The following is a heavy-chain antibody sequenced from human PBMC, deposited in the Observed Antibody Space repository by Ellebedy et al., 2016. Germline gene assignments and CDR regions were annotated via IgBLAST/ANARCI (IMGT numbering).Heavy chain of an antibody. CDR2: IDGGSGKT. D-gene: IGHD3-10*01. CDR3: ARGKGLQLWFIYYFDY. CDR1: GYNFTGYP. Sequence: ASVKVSCXASGYNFTGYPIHWVRQVPGQRFEWMGWIDGGSGKTKYSEKFQGRVTITRDTSASRVYLDLSSLRPEDTAVYYCARGKGLQLWFIYYFDYWGQGTQVTVSS. J-gene: IGHJ4*02. V-gene: IGHV1-3*01.